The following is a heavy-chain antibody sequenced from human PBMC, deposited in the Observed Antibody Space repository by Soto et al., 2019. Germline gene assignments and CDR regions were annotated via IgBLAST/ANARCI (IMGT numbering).Heavy chain of an antibody. J-gene: IGHJ5*02. CDR2: IYSGGST. D-gene: IGHD2-15*01. Sequence: GGSLRLSCAASGFTVSSNYMSWVRQAPGKGLEWVSVIYSGGSTYYADSVKGRFTISRHNSKNTLYLQMNSLRAEDTAVYYCARVVGYCSGGSCPIGFDPWGQGTLGTVSS. V-gene: IGHV3-53*04. CDR3: ARVVGYCSGGSCPIGFDP. CDR1: GFTVSSNY.